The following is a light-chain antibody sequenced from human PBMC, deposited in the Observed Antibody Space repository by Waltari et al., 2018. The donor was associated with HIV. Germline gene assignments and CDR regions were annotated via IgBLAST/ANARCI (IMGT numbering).Light chain of an antibody. CDR1: ALPKKY. J-gene: IGLJ3*02. Sequence: SYDLTQPPSVSVSPGQSARITCPGDALPKKYAYWYQQKSGQAPVLVMYEDSKRPSGIPGRFAGSSSGTMATLTISGAQVEDEADYYCYSTDSSGNHRGVFGGGTKLTVL. CDR2: EDS. V-gene: IGLV3-10*01. CDR3: YSTDSSGNHRGV.